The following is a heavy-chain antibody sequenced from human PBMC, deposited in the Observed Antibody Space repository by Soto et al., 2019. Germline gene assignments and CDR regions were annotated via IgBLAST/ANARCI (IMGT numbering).Heavy chain of an antibody. J-gene: IGHJ4*02. CDR3: AKGIRSLSSSLIDY. Sequence: PGGSLRLSCAASGFTFSSYAMSWVRQAPGKGLEWVSAISGSGGSTYYADSVKGRFTISRDNSKNTLYLQMNSLRAEDTAVYYCAKGIRSLSSSLIDYWGQGTLVTVSS. V-gene: IGHV3-23*01. D-gene: IGHD6-13*01. CDR1: GFTFSSYA. CDR2: ISGSGGST.